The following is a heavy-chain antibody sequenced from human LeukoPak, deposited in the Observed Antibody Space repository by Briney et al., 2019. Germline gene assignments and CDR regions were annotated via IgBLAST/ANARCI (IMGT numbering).Heavy chain of an antibody. CDR1: GFTFSSYA. CDR3: ARVVGSYGDSAY. CDR2: ITSSSSSM. V-gene: IGHV3-48*04. D-gene: IGHD4-17*01. J-gene: IGHJ4*02. Sequence: GGSLRLSCAASGFTFSSYAMNWGRQAPGKGLEWLSYITSSSSSMFYADSVKGRFTISRDNAKNSLFLEMNSLRAEDTAVYYCARVVGSYGDSAYWGQGTQVTVSS.